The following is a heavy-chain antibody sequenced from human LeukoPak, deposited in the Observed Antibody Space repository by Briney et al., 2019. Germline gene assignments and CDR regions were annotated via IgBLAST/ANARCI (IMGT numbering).Heavy chain of an antibody. CDR3: ARSLDIAVAGFFDY. D-gene: IGHD6-19*01. V-gene: IGHV4-31*03. J-gene: IGHJ4*02. CDR2: IYYSGST. Sequence: RSSQTLSLTCTVSGGSISSGGYYWSWIRQHPGKGLEWIGYIYYSGSTYYNPSLKSRVTISVDTSKNQFSLKLSSVTAADTAVYYCARSLDIAVAGFFDYWGQGTLVTVSS. CDR1: GGSISSGGYY.